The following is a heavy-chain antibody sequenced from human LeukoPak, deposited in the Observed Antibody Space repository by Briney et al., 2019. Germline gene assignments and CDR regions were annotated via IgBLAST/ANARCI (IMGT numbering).Heavy chain of an antibody. CDR3: ARDLVYSGSY. D-gene: IGHD1-26*01. Sequence: GASVKVSCKASGGTFSSYTISWVRQAPGQGLEWMGIISPSGGSTSYAQKFQGRVTMTRDTSTSTVYMELSSLRSEDTAVYYCARDLVYSGSYWGQGALVTVSS. CDR1: GGTFSSYT. V-gene: IGHV1-46*01. CDR2: ISPSGGST. J-gene: IGHJ4*02.